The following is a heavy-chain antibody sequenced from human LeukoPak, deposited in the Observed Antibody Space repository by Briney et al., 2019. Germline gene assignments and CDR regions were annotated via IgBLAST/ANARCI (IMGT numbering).Heavy chain of an antibody. V-gene: IGHV3-23*01. J-gene: IGHJ4*02. Sequence: GGSLRLYCAASGFTFSSYAMSWVRQAPRKGLESVSAISGSGGSTYYADSVKGRFTISRDNSKNTLYLQMNSLRAEDTAVYYCAKSLKIVGATSATYWGQGTLVTVSS. D-gene: IGHD1-26*01. CDR2: ISGSGGST. CDR1: GFTFSSYA. CDR3: AKSLKIVGATSATY.